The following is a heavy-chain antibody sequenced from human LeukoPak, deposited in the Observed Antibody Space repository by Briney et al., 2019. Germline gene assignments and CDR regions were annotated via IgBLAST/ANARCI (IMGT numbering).Heavy chain of an antibody. D-gene: IGHD4-17*01. Sequence: GGSLRLSCAASGFTFNGFWMSWVRQAPGQGLEWVANIKQDGSDIYYLGSVRGRFTISRDNAMNSLYLQMNSLRAEDTAVYYCTRDALYGDPSYYYMDVWGKGTTVTVSS. CDR1: GFTFNGFW. CDR3: TRDALYGDPSYYYMDV. CDR2: IKQDGSDI. V-gene: IGHV3-7*01. J-gene: IGHJ6*03.